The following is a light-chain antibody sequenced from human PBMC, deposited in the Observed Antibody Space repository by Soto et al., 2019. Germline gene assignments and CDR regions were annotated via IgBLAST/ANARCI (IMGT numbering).Light chain of an antibody. CDR3: QQYNSYAT. Sequence: DIQMTQSPSTLSASVGDRVTITCRASQSISSWLAWYQQKPGKAPKLLIYKASSLKSGVPSRFSGSGSGTEFTLTLSSLQPDDIATYYCQQYNSYATCGQGTKVEIK. CDR1: QSISSW. CDR2: KAS. J-gene: IGKJ1*01. V-gene: IGKV1-5*03.